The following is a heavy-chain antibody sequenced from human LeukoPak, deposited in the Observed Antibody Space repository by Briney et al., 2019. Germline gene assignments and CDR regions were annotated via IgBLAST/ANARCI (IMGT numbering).Heavy chain of an antibody. Sequence: SETLSLTCTVSGGSISSYYWSWIRQPAGKGLEWIGRIYTSGSTNYNPSLKSRVTMSVDTSKNQFSLKLSSVTAADTAVYYCARHYTGMAYYYYYYMDVWGKGTTVTVSS. V-gene: IGHV4-4*07. D-gene: IGHD5-18*01. J-gene: IGHJ6*03. CDR2: IYTSGST. CDR1: GGSISSYY. CDR3: ARHYTGMAYYYYYYMDV.